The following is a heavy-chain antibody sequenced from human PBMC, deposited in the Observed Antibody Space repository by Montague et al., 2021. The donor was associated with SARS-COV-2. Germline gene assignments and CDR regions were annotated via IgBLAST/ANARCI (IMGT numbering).Heavy chain of an antibody. CDR3: ARHRSSGWSGVGYYYYGMDV. D-gene: IGHD6-19*01. CDR1: GYSFTSYW. J-gene: IGHJ6*02. V-gene: IGHV5-51*01. Sequence: QSGAEVKKPGESLKISCKGSGYSFTSYWIGWVRQMPGKGLEWMGIIYPGDSDTRYSPSFQGQVTISADKSISTAYLQWSSLKASDTAVYYCARHRSSGWSGVGYYYYGMDVWGQGTTVTVSS. CDR2: IYPGDSDT.